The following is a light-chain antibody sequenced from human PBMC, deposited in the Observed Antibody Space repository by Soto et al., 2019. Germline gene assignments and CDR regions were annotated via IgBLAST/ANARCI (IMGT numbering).Light chain of an antibody. Sequence: QSALTQPASVSGSPGRSITISCTGTSSDVGGYDYVSWYQQHPGKAPKLMIYEVSNRPSGVSSRFSGSKSANTAILIISGLQAEDEADYYCSSYTSSSALVFGGGTKLTVL. CDR2: EVS. CDR3: SSYTSSSALV. V-gene: IGLV2-14*01. CDR1: SSDVGGYDY. J-gene: IGLJ3*02.